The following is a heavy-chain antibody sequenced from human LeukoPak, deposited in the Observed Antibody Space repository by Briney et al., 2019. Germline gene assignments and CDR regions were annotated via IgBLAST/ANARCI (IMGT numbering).Heavy chain of an antibody. Sequence: PSETLSLTCTVSGYSISSGYYWGWIRQPPGKGLEWIGSIYHSGSTYYNPSLKSRVTISVDTSKNQFSLKLSSVTAADTAVYYCARGILNYYGSGSYRYFDLWGRGTLVTVSS. D-gene: IGHD3-10*01. V-gene: IGHV4-38-2*02. J-gene: IGHJ2*01. CDR2: IYHSGST. CDR1: GYSISSGYY. CDR3: ARGILNYYGSGSYRYFDL.